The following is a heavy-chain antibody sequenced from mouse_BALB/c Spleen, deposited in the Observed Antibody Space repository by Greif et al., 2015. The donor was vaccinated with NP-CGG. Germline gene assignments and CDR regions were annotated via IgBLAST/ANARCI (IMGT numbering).Heavy chain of an antibody. V-gene: IGHV5-6-5*01. Sequence: EVKLVESGGGLVKPGGSRKLSCAASGFTFSSYAMSWVRQTPEKRLEWVASISSGGSTYYPDSVKGRFTISRDNARNILYLQMSSLRSEDTAMYYCARGRGYYAYYFDYWGQGTTLTVSS. J-gene: IGHJ2*01. CDR2: ISSGGST. D-gene: IGHD2-3*01. CDR3: ARGRGYYAYYFDY. CDR1: GFTFSSYA.